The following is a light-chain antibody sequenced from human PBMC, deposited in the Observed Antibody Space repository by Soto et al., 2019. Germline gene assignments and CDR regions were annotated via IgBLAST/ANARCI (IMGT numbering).Light chain of an antibody. V-gene: IGKV3-11*01. CDR1: QNVVNV. CDR2: SAS. CDR3: QQRSNWPPT. Sequence: EIVLTQSPATLSLSPGERATLSCRASQNVVNVLVWYHQKRGQAPRLLIYSASNSATGIPARFSGSGSGTDSTLTIRSLEAEDFAANYSQQRSNWPPTFGVGTNVEIK. J-gene: IGKJ4*01.